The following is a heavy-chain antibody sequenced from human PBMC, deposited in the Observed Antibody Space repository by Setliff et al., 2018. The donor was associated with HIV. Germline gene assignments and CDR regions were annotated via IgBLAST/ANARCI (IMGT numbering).Heavy chain of an antibody. D-gene: IGHD2-15*01. V-gene: IGHV4-31*03. CDR2: ISYTGRA. Sequence: SETLSLTCTVSGASISGGRYSWTWIRQYPGKGLEWIGHISYTGRASYSPSLKSRVTISVDTSKNQFSLQLNSVTAADTAVYYCVRYCSGGTCYDIDYWGQGTVVTVSS. J-gene: IGHJ4*02. CDR1: GASISGGRYS. CDR3: VRYCSGGTCYDIDY.